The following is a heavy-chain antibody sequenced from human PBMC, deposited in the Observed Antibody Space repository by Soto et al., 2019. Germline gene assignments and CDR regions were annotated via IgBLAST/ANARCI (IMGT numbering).Heavy chain of an antibody. D-gene: IGHD3-10*01. CDR1: GGSISSGGYY. CDR3: ARFGPMAPRYFDY. CDR2: IYYSGST. V-gene: IGHV4-31*03. J-gene: IGHJ4*02. Sequence: SETLSLTCTVSGGSISSGGYYWSWIRQHPGKGLEWIGYIYYSGSTYYNPSLKSRVTISVDTSKNQFSLKLSSVTAADTAVYYCARFGPMAPRYFDYWGQGTLVTVSS.